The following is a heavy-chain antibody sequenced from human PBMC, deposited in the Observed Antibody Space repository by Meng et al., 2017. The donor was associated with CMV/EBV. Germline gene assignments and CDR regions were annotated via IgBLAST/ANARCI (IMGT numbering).Heavy chain of an antibody. D-gene: IGHD2-2*02. CDR2: ISSSSSYM. J-gene: IGHJ3*01. CDR1: EFRFSYFS. V-gene: IGHV3-21*01. CDR3: ARGYCTTTRCYTPAFDV. Sequence: GESLKISCAGSEFRFSYFSMNWVRQAPGRGLEWLSSISSSSSYMYYADSVKGRFTISRDNAKSSLYLQLSSLRAEDTAVYYCARGYCTTTRCYTPAFDVWGQGTVVTVSS.